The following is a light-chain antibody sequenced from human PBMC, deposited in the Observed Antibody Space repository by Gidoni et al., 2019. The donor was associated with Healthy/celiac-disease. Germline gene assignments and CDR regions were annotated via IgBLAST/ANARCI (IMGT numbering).Light chain of an antibody. CDR2: AAS. Sequence: DIQLTQSPSFLSASVGDRVTITCRASQGISSYLAWYQQKPGTAPTLLNYAASTLQSGVPSRFRGSGSGTEFTLTISSLQPEDFATYYCQQLNSYPATFGQGTKLEIK. V-gene: IGKV1-9*01. CDR1: QGISSY. CDR3: QQLNSYPAT. J-gene: IGKJ2*01.